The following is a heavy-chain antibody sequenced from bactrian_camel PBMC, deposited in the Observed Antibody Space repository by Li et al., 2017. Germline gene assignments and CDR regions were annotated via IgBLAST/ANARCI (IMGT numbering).Heavy chain of an antibody. CDR1: GVTLGSVSNYC. CDR2: RDKTGRI. CDR3: AAGVWCDREVVAARMG. D-gene: IGHD6*01. J-gene: IGHJ4*01. Sequence: VQLVESGGGSVQAGGSLRLSCAANGVTLGSVSNYCMGWFRQAPGKRRAEVAARDKTGRIDYAGSVKGRFTIAKDNAKNTLYLQMNSLKPEDSAMYYCAAGVWCDREVVAARMGWGQGTQVTVS. V-gene: IGHV3S55*01.